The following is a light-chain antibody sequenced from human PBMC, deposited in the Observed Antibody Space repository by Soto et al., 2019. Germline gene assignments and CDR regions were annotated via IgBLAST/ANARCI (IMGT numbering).Light chain of an antibody. CDR1: SSDVGGYNY. J-gene: IGLJ2*01. CDR2: DVS. CDR3: CSYAGSHTLHGV. V-gene: IGLV2-11*01. Sequence: QSALTQPRSVSGSPGQSVTISCTGTSSDVGGYNYVSWYQQHPGKAPKLMIYDVSKRPSGVPDRFSGSKSGNTASLTISGLQAEDEADYYCCSYAGSHTLHGVFGGGTKLTVL.